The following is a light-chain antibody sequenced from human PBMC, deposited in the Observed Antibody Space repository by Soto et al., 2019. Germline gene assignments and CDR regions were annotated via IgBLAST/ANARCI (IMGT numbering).Light chain of an antibody. CDR1: QNISNW. CDR3: QLSLT. J-gene: IGKJ4*01. Sequence: DIQMTQSPSTLSASVGDRVTITCRASQNISNWLAWYQQKPGKAPKLLISKASSLQSGVPSRFSGSGSGTEXTLTIXXLQPDDFATYSCQLSLTFGGGTKVEIK. V-gene: IGKV1-5*03. CDR2: KAS.